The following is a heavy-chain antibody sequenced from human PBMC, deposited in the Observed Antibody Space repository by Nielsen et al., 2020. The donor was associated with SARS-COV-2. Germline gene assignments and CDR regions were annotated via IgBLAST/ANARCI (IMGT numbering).Heavy chain of an antibody. CDR1: GYTFTSYY. Sequence: ASVKVSCKASGYTFTSYYMHWVRQAPGQGLEWMGIINPSGGSTSYAQKFQGRVTMTRDTSTSTVYMELSSLRSEDTAVYYCARAGERITIFGVVTPQYCFDYWGQGTLVTVSS. J-gene: IGHJ4*02. CDR3: ARAGERITIFGVVTPQYCFDY. CDR2: INPSGGST. D-gene: IGHD3-3*01. V-gene: IGHV1-46*01.